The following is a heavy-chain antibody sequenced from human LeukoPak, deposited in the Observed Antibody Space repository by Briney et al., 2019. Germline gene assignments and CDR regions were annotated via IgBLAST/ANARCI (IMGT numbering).Heavy chain of an antibody. CDR3: ARNRYSSSWYVNWLDP. J-gene: IGHJ5*02. D-gene: IGHD6-13*01. CDR2: IYYSGST. Sequence: SETLSLTCTVSGGSISSSSYYWGWIRQPPGKGLEWLGSIYYSGSTYYNPSLKSRVTISVDTSKNQFSLKLSSVTAADTAVYYCARNRYSSSWYVNWLDPWGQGTLVTVSS. CDR1: GGSISSSSYY. V-gene: IGHV4-39*01.